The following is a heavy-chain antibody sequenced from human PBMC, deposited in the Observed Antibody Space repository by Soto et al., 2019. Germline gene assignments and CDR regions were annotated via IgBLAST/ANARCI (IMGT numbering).Heavy chain of an antibody. CDR3: AIGTTEYIASVDN. CDR2: ISARGGRS. Sequence: DVQLLESGGGLVQPGGSLRLSCAASGFSFSSYAMVWVRQAPVKGLEWVAVISARGGRSYFGDSGTGRFTRFRDNSKTVLSLEMNSLRAEDSAIYFCAIGTTEYIASVDNWGQGTLVVVSS. V-gene: IGHV3-23*01. D-gene: IGHD2-15*01. J-gene: IGHJ4*02. CDR1: GFSFSSYA.